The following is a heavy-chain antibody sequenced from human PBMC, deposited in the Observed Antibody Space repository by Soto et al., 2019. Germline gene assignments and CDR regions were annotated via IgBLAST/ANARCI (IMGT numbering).Heavy chain of an antibody. CDR2: ISGSGGST. V-gene: IGHV3-23*01. D-gene: IGHD2-2*03. Sequence: EVQLLESGGGLVQPGGSLRLSCAASGFTFSSYAMSWVRQAPGKGLEWVSAISGSGGSTYYADSVKGRFTISRDNSKNSXNLQMNGLRAHDTDVYYCAKEGGYCSSTSCYGRVYYWGQGTLVTVSS. CDR1: GFTFSSYA. CDR3: AKEGGYCSSTSCYGRVYY. J-gene: IGHJ4*02.